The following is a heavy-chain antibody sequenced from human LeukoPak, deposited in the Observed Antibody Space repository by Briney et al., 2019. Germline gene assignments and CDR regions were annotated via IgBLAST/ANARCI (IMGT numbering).Heavy chain of an antibody. CDR3: ARDIVVVPAATHAFDI. CDR1: GGSISSGGYY. CDR2: IYYSGST. J-gene: IGHJ3*02. Sequence: SETLSLTCTVSGGSISSGGYYWSWIRQHPGKGLEWIGYIYYSGSTYYNPSLESRVTISVDTSKNQFSLKLSSVTAADTAVYYCARDIVVVPAATHAFDIWGQGTMVTVSS. V-gene: IGHV4-31*03. D-gene: IGHD2-2*01.